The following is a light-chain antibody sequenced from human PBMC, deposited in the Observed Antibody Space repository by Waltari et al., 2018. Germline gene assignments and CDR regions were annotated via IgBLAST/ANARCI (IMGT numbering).Light chain of an antibody. CDR2: DAS. V-gene: IGKV3-11*01. J-gene: IGKJ3*01. Sequence: EIVFTPSPATLSWAPGERATRSCRARQSVSSHLAWYQQKPGQAPRLLIYDASNRATGIPARFSGSGSGTDFTLTISSLEPEDFAVYYCQQRSNWIFTFGPGTKVDIK. CDR1: QSVSSH. CDR3: QQRSNWIFT.